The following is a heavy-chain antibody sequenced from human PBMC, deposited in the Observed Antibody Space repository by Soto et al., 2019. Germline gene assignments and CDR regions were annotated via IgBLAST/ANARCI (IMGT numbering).Heavy chain of an antibody. V-gene: IGHV4-39*07. CDR2: IYYSGST. CDR1: GGSISSSSYY. D-gene: IGHD2-21*02. J-gene: IGHJ4*02. CDR3: ARGDGDKGYY. Sequence: SETLSLTCTVSGGSISSSSYYWGWIRQPPGKGLEWIGSIYYSGSTNYNPSLKSRVTISVDKSKNQFSLKLSSVTAADTAVYYCARGDGDKGYYWGPGTLVTVSS.